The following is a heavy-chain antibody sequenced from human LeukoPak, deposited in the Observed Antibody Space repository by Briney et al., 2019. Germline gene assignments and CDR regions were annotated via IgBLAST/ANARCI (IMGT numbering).Heavy chain of an antibody. Sequence: ASVKVSCKASGYTFTSYGISWVRQAPGQGLEWMGWISAYNGNTNYAQKLQGRVTMTTDTSTSTAYMELRSLRSDDTAVYYCARNAGYCSSTSCYRAFDYWGQGTLVTVSS. V-gene: IGHV1-18*01. D-gene: IGHD2-2*01. CDR1: GYTFTSYG. J-gene: IGHJ4*02. CDR2: ISAYNGNT. CDR3: ARNAGYCSSTSCYRAFDY.